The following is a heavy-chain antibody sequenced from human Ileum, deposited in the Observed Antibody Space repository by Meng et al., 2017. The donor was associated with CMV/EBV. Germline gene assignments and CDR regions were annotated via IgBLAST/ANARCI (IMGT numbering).Heavy chain of an antibody. J-gene: IGHJ4*02. CDR1: GGSISRSTNW. CDR3: ARDPYSGTYGDY. CDR2: THQSAGT. D-gene: IGHD1-26*01. V-gene: IGHV4-4*02. Sequence: CAVSGGSISRSTNWWSWVRQPPGKGLEWIGETHQSAGTNYNPSLKSRVTISIDRSRNQFSLKLTSVTAADTAIYYCARDPYSGTYGDYWGQGTLVTVSS.